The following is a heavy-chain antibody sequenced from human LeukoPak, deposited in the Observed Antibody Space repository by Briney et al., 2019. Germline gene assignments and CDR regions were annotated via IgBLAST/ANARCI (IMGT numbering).Heavy chain of an antibody. V-gene: IGHV3-30*02. CDR2: IRYDGSNK. CDR1: GFTFSSYG. J-gene: IGHJ4*02. D-gene: IGHD3-22*01. CDR3: AKDRITMIVGPLDY. Sequence: PGRSLRLSCAASGFTFSSYGMHWVRQAPGKGLEWVAFIRYDGSNKYYADSVKGRFTISRDNSKNTLYLQMNSLRAEDTAVYYCAKDRITMIVGPLDYWGQGTLVTVSS.